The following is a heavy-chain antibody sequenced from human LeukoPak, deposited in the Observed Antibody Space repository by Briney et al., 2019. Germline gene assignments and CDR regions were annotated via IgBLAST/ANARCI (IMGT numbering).Heavy chain of an antibody. CDR3: ARSQWLIDASIDY. Sequence: ASVTVSCKASGYTFTGYYMHWVRQAPGQGLEWMGWINPTSGGTKYAHKFQGRVTMTRDTSISTAYMELSRLRSDDTAVYYCARSQWLIDASIDYWGQGTLVTVSS. J-gene: IGHJ4*02. D-gene: IGHD6-19*01. CDR1: GYTFTGYY. V-gene: IGHV1-2*02. CDR2: INPTSGGT.